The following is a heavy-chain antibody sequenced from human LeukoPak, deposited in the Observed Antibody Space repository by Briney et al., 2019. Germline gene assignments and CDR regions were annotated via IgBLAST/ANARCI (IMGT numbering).Heavy chain of an antibody. J-gene: IGHJ4*02. D-gene: IGHD3-3*01. Sequence: PGGSLRLSCAASGFTFSSYGMHWVRQAPGKGLEWISLISSSSYIYYADSLKGRSTISRDNAKNSLFLQMNSLRAEDTAVYYCATSYRLRFLEWSHVHEGAYFDYWGQGTLVTVSS. CDR2: ISSSSYI. CDR1: GFTFSSYG. V-gene: IGHV3-21*01. CDR3: ATSYRLRFLEWSHVHEGAYFDY.